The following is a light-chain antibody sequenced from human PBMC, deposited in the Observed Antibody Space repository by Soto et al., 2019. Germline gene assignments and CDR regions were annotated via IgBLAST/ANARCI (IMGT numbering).Light chain of an antibody. CDR2: DAS. Sequence: EIVLTQSPATLSLSPGKRATLSCRASHSVGTYLVWTQQKPGQAPSRLIYDASYRATGIPARFSASGSGTDFTLTISSLEPEGFAVYYGQQRSTWPLTFGPGTKVDI. J-gene: IGKJ3*01. CDR1: HSVGTY. V-gene: IGKV3-11*01. CDR3: QQRSTWPLT.